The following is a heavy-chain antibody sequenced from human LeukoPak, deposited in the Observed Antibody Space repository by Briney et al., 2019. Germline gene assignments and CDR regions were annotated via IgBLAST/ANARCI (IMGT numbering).Heavy chain of an antibody. CDR2: IGTAGDI. V-gene: IGHV3-13*01. D-gene: IGHD5-18*01. Sequence: GGSLSLPCAASGFTFSSYDMHWVRQATGKGLEWVSGIGTAGDIYYSGSVKGRFTISRENAKNSLYLQMNSLRAGDTAVYYCARGSGYHYVDYWGQGTLVTVSS. J-gene: IGHJ4*02. CDR3: ARGSGYHYVDY. CDR1: GFTFSSYD.